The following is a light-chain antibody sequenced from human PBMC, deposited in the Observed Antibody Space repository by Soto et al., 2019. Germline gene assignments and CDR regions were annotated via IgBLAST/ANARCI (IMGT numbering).Light chain of an antibody. Sequence: DIQMTQSPSTLSASVGDRVTITCRASQSISTWLAWYQQKPGKPPKLLIYTASTLPSGVPSRFSGSRPGTNFTLTINSLQPEDFATYYCQQSYKTPQTFGQGTKVDIK. CDR1: QSISTW. CDR2: TAS. CDR3: QQSYKTPQT. J-gene: IGKJ1*01. V-gene: IGKV1-39*01.